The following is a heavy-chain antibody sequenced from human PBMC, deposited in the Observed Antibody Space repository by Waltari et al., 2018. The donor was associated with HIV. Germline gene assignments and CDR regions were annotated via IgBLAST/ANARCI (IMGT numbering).Heavy chain of an antibody. V-gene: IGHV4-4*07. J-gene: IGHJ4*02. CDR1: GGSINNYY. Sequence: QVQLQESGPGLVKPSETLSLTCIVSGGSINNYYWNWIRQPAGKGLEWLGRTNASGGTNYNPSLKSRVTMSVDTSKNQSSLKLTSVTAADTAVYFCARETSGPTWRLFDSWGQGTLVTVSS. D-gene: IGHD1-26*01. CDR2: TNASGGT. CDR3: ARETSGPTWRLFDS.